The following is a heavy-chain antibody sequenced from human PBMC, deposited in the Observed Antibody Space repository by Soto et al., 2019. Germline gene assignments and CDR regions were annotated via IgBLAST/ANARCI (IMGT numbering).Heavy chain of an antibody. CDR1: GFTFSNAW. J-gene: IGHJ6*02. CDR2: IKSKTDGGTT. CDR3: TTQGVVIKGYGMDV. Sequence: GGSLRLSCAASGFTFSNAWMSWVRQSPGKGLEWVGRIKSKTDGGTTDYAAPVKGRFTISRDDSKNTLYLQMNSLKTEDTAVYYCTTQGVVIKGYGMDVWGQGTTVTVSS. V-gene: IGHV3-15*01. D-gene: IGHD3-3*01.